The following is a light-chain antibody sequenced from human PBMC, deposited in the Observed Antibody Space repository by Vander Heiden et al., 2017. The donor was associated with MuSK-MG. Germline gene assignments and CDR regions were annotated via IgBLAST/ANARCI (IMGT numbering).Light chain of an antibody. J-gene: IGLJ2*01. Sequence: QSALTQPASVSGSPGHSLTISCTGTSSDFGGYNYVPWYQQHPGKAPKLMIYDVSNRPSGVSNRFSGSKSGNTASLTISGLQAEDEADYYCSSYTSSSTPVFGGGTKLTVL. V-gene: IGLV2-14*03. CDR1: SSDFGGYNY. CDR2: DVS. CDR3: SSYTSSSTPV.